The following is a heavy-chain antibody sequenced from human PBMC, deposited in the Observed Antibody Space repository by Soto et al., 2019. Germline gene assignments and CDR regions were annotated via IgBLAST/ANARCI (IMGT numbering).Heavy chain of an antibody. CDR2: IIPIFGTA. D-gene: IGHD1-26*01. Sequence: QVQLVQSGAEVKKPGSSVKVSCKASGGTFSSYAISWVRQAPGQGLEWMGGIIPIFGTANYAQKFQGRVTITAEDPRSKAYRELGGLRSEDTAVYSWARVGGGAGGYWGQGPLVPVSS. V-gene: IGHV1-69*01. J-gene: IGHJ4*02. CDR3: ARVGGGAGGY. CDR1: GGTFSSYA.